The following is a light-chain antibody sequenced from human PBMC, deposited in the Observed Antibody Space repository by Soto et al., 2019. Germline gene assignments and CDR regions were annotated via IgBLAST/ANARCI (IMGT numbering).Light chain of an antibody. J-gene: IGKJ4*01. CDR2: KAS. CDR3: QHYFEYPLT. CDR1: QSLSGL. V-gene: IGKV1-5*03. Sequence: DIHTTQSPSTLSASVGDRVTITCRASQSLSGLLAWYQQKPGKAPKVLIYKASNLESGVPSRFSGSGSGTEFTLTISSLQPDDFATYYCQHYFEYPLTYGGGTKVDIK.